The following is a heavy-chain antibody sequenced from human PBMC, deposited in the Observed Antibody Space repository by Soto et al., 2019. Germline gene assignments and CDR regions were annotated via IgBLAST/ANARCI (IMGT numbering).Heavy chain of an antibody. CDR3: ARGAYTAMVGPLDY. CDR2: IYHTGTT. CDR1: GDSISRGYY. J-gene: IGHJ4*02. D-gene: IGHD5-18*01. Sequence: PSATLSLTCAVSGDSISRGYYWAWIRHPHGEGREWVARIYHTGTTYYNTSLKSRVIISVDRSKNQFSLKLSSVTAADTAVYYCARGAYTAMVGPLDYWGQETLVTVSS. V-gene: IGHV4-38-2*01.